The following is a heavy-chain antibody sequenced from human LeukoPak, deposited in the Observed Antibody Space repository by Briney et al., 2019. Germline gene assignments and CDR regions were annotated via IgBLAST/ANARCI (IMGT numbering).Heavy chain of an antibody. CDR3: ARKGGTFDS. V-gene: IGHV4-59*08. J-gene: IGHJ4*02. CDR1: GGSINYYY. Sequence: SETLSLTCTVSGGSINYYYWSWLRQPPGKGLEWIGYIYYSGTTNHNPSLKSRVTISVDTSKNEFSLNLSSVTAADTALYYCARKGGTFDSWGQGILVTVSS. D-gene: IGHD2-15*01. CDR2: IYYSGTT.